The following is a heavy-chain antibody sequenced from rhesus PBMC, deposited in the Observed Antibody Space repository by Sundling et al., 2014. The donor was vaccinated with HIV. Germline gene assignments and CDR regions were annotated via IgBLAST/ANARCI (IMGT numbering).Heavy chain of an antibody. D-gene: IGHD6-25*01. Sequence: VQLQESGPGLVKPSETLSLTCTVSGASISSSWWIWIRQPPGKGLEWIGEINGDSGTTNYNPSLKSRVTISRDTSTYHFSLRLNSVTAADTAVYYCAMVVDSGSWNQYFDFWGQGVLVTVSS. CDR1: GASISSSW. J-gene: IGHJ4*01. CDR2: INGDSGTT. CDR3: AMVVDSGSWNQYFDF. V-gene: IGHV4-80*01.